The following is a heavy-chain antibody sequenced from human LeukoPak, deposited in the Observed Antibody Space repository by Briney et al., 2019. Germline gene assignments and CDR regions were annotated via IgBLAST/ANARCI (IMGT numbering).Heavy chain of an antibody. CDR2: INPSGGST. Sequence: ASVKVSCKASGYTFTSYYMHWVRQAPGQGLEWMGIINPSGGSTSYAQKFQGRVTMTRDMSTSTVYMELSSLRSGDTAVYYCASFSSKGMATSDGDFDYWGQGTLVTVSS. D-gene: IGHD5-24*01. CDR1: GYTFTSYY. CDR3: ASFSSKGMATSDGDFDY. J-gene: IGHJ4*02. V-gene: IGHV1-46*01.